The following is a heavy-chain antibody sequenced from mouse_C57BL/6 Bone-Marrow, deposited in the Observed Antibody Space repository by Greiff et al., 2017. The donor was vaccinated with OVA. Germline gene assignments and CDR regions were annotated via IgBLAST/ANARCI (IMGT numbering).Heavy chain of an antibody. V-gene: IGHV1-55*01. CDR3: ARGCKTTSSGFDY. D-gene: IGHD1-1*01. Sequence: VQLQQPGAELVKPGASVKMSCKASGYTFTSYWITWVKQRPGQGLEWIGDIYPGSGSTNYNEKCKSKATLTVDTSSSTAYMQLSSLTSEDSAVYYCARGCKTTSSGFDYWGQGTTLTVSS. J-gene: IGHJ2*01. CDR2: IYPGSGST. CDR1: GYTFTSYW.